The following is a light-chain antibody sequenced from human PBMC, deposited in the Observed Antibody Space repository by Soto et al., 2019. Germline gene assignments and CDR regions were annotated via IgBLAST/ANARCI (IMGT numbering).Light chain of an antibody. CDR3: QHRSNWPSWT. J-gene: IGKJ1*01. V-gene: IGKV3-11*01. CDR2: DAS. Sequence: EIVMTQSPATLSVSPGERATLSCRASQTIDTNLAWYQQKPGQAPRLLIYDASNRATGIPARFSGSGSGTDFTLTISSLEPEDFAVYYCQHRSNWPSWTFGEGTKVDIK. CDR1: QTIDTN.